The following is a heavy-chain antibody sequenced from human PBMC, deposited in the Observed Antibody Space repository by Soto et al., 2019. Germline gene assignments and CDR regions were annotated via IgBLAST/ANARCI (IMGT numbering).Heavy chain of an antibody. J-gene: IGHJ3*02. CDR1: GFTFSIYA. CDR2: ISGSGANT. D-gene: IGHD6-19*01. CDR3: AQDAYVSGWFRDAFDI. Sequence: EVQLLESGGGLVQPGGSLRLSCAASGFTFSIYAMSFVRQTPGKGLEWVSGISGSGANTYYAESVKGRFTISRDNSRNTVYLRMNSLGVYDTAVYYCAQDAYVSGWFRDAFDIWGQGTMVTVSS. V-gene: IGHV3-23*01.